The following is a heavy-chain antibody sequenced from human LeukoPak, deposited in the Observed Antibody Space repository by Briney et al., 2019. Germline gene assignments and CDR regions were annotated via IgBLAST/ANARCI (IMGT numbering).Heavy chain of an antibody. CDR3: ARAGRMGATSVFFANQ. Sequence: GASVKVSCKASGYTFTSYYMHWVRQAPGQGLEWMGIINPSGGSTSYAQKFQGRVTMTRDMSTSTVYMELSSLRSEDTAVYYCARAGRMGATSVFFANQWGQGTLVTVSS. V-gene: IGHV1-46*01. J-gene: IGHJ4*02. CDR1: GYTFTSYY. CDR2: INPSGGST. D-gene: IGHD1-26*01.